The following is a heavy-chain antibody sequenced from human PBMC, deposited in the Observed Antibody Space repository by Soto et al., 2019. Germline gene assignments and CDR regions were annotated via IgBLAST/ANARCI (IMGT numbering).Heavy chain of an antibody. J-gene: IGHJ4*02. CDR2: ISGSGGST. CDR3: AKDQGYSSSWYRPGVSPGDY. V-gene: IGHV3-23*01. CDR1: GFTFSSYA. Sequence: EVQLLESGGGLVQPGGSLRLSCAASGFTFSSYAMSWVRQAPGKGLEWVSAISGSGGSTYYADSVKGRFTISRDNSKNTLYLQMNSLRAEDTAVYYCAKDQGYSSSWYRPGVSPGDYWGQGTLVTVSS. D-gene: IGHD6-13*01.